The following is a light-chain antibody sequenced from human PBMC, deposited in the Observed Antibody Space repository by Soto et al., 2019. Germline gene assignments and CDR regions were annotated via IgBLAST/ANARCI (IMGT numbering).Light chain of an antibody. CDR3: QQYNNWPPT. J-gene: IGKJ5*01. CDR1: QSVSSN. V-gene: IGKV3-15*01. CDR2: GAS. Sequence: EIVMTQSPATLSVSPGERATLSCRASQSVSSNLAWYQQTPGQAPRLLIYGASTRATGIPARFSGSGSGTEFTLTISSLQSEDFAVYYCQQYNNWPPTFGKGTRLEIK.